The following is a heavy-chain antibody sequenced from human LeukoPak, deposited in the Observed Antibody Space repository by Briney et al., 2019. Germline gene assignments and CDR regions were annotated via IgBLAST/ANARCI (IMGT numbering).Heavy chain of an antibody. Sequence: GGSLRLSCAASGFTFSSYAMSWVRQAPGKGLEWVSGISGSGGSIYYADSVKGRFTISRDNSKNTLYLQMTSLRAEDTAVYYCAKDQVWVVVGSFDYWGQGTLVTVSS. CDR3: AKDQVWVVVGSFDY. D-gene: IGHD3-22*01. J-gene: IGHJ4*02. CDR1: GFTFSSYA. V-gene: IGHV3-23*01. CDR2: ISGSGGSI.